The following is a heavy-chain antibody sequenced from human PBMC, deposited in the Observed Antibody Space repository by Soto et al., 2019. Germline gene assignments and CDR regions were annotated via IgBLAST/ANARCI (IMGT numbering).Heavy chain of an antibody. V-gene: IGHV4-4*07. CDR1: GGTINSYY. CDR2: ISSGGSA. J-gene: IGHJ5*01. CDR3: ARDPFHNWFDF. Sequence: SETLSLTCNVSGGTINSYYWSLIRQPAGKGLEWIGRISSGGSAIYNPSIKSRVTISVDTSKNQFSLRLTSVTAADTVVYFCARDPFHNWFDFWDQGTLVTVSS.